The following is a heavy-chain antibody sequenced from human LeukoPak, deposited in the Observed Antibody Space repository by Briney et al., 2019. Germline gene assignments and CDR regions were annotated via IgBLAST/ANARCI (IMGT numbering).Heavy chain of an antibody. CDR2: FDPEDGET. J-gene: IGHJ4*02. Sequence: ASVKVSCKASGGTFSSYAISWVRQAPGKGLEWMGGFDPEDGETIYAQKFQGRVTMTEDTSTDTAYMELSSLRSEDTAVYYCATVSYYDHPFDYWGQGTLVTVSS. CDR3: ATVSYYDHPFDY. V-gene: IGHV1-24*01. D-gene: IGHD3-22*01. CDR1: GGTFSSYA.